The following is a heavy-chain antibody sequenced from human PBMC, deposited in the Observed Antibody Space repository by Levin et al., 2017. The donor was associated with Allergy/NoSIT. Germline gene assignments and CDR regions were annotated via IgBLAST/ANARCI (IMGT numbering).Heavy chain of an antibody. Sequence: SGGSLRLSCAASGFTFSSYAMSWVRQAPGKGLEWVSAISGSGGSTYYADSVKGRFTISRDNSKNTLYLQMNSLRAEDTAVYYCAKGGSGLYYFDYWGQGTLVTVSS. J-gene: IGHJ4*02. CDR3: AKGGSGLYYFDY. CDR1: GFTFSSYA. V-gene: IGHV3-23*01. D-gene: IGHD2-15*01. CDR2: ISGSGGST.